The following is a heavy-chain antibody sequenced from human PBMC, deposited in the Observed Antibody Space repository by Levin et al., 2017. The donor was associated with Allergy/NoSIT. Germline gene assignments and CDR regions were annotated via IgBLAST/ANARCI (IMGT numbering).Heavy chain of an antibody. CDR1: GFSFSSYW. J-gene: IGHJ4*02. D-gene: IGHD3-16*01. CDR2: LSGDGSST. V-gene: IGHV3-74*01. Sequence: GGSLRLSCAASGFSFSSYWMHWVRQAPGKGLVWVSRLSGDGSSTRYADSVRGRFTISRDNAKNTLYLQMNSLRAEDTVVYYCVRDTGMITFEGLISAFGFDYWGQGSLVTVSS. CDR3: VRDTGMITFEGLISAFGFDY.